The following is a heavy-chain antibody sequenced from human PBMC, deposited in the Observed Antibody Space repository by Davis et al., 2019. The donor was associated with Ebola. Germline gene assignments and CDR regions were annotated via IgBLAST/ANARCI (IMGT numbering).Heavy chain of an antibody. V-gene: IGHV3-7*03. CDR3: ARANWNYGKDAFDI. D-gene: IGHD1-7*01. Sequence: GGSLRLSCAASGFTFGSYWMNCVRQAPGRWLEWVANINQDDSEKYYVDSVEGRFTISRDNGKNSLFLQMNSLRAEDTAVYYCARANWNYGKDAFDIWGQGTKVTVSS. CDR2: INQDDSEK. J-gene: IGHJ3*02. CDR1: GFTFGSYW.